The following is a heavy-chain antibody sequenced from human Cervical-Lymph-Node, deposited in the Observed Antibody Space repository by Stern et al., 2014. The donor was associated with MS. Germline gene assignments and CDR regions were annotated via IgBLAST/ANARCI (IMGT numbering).Heavy chain of an antibody. J-gene: IGHJ5*02. V-gene: IGHV1-2*02. Sequence: QVHLVESGAEVKKPGASVSVSCMASGYTFTDYYVHWVRQAPGQGLEWMGWINPNTGATHYAQRVQGRVTTTRETSTTTVYMELNRPISYDTALNYCAKSGDTFVWLLHNCFDPWGQGTLVTVSS. CDR2: INPNTGAT. CDR1: GYTFTDYY. CDR3: AKSGDTFVWLLHNCFDP. D-gene: IGHD3-22*01.